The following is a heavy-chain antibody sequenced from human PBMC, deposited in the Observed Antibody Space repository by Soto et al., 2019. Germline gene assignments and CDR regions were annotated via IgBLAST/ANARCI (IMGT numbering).Heavy chain of an antibody. V-gene: IGHV3-23*01. CDR1: GFTFSSYA. D-gene: IGHD6-13*01. CDR3: AKDSDGSSWYGPYNWFDP. CDR2: ISGSGGST. Sequence: EVQLLESGGGLVQPGGSLRLSCAASGFTFSSYAMSWVRQAPGKGLEWVSAISGSGGSTYYADSVKGRFTISRDNSKNTLYLQMNSLRAEDTAVYYCAKDSDGSSWYGPYNWFDPWGQGTLVTVSS. J-gene: IGHJ5*02.